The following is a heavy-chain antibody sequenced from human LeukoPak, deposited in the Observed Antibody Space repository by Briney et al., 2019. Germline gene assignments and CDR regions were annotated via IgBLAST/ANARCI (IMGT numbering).Heavy chain of an antibody. CDR3: ARMDMDTAMVTNYLGH. D-gene: IGHD5-18*01. J-gene: IGHJ4*02. CDR1: GYTFTSNY. Sequence: ASVKISCKASGYTFTSNYMHWVRQAPGQGLEWMGVIHPSGSSTNYAQKFQGRVIMTKDTSTSTVYIELNSLKSEDTAVYYCARMDMDTAMVTNYLGHWGQGTLVTVSS. CDR2: IHPSGSST. V-gene: IGHV1-46*01.